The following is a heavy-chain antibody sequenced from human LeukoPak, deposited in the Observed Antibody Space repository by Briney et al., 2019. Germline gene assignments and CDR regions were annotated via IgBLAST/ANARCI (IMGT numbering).Heavy chain of an antibody. Sequence: SVKVSCKASGGTFSSYAISWVRQAPGQGLEWMGRIIPILGIANYAQKFQGRVTITADKSTSTAYMELSSLRSEDTAVYYCARDRTRALGRQYNWFDPWGQGTLVTVSS. V-gene: IGHV1-69*04. CDR1: GGTFSSYA. D-gene: IGHD1-14*01. CDR3: ARDRTRALGRQYNWFDP. CDR2: IIPILGIA. J-gene: IGHJ5*02.